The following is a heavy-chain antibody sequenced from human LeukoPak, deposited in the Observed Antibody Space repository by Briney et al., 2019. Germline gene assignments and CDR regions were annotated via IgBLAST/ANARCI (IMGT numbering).Heavy chain of an antibody. D-gene: IGHD2/OR15-2a*01. Sequence: GGSLRLSCASSGFTFSSYCMSWLRQAPWKGREGVANIKQDESEKYYVDSVKGRFTISRDNAKKSLYLQMNSLRAEDTPVCYFARAFSHQFRFDSSYFGLAVCGQGTTVTVPS. J-gene: IGHJ6*02. CDR1: GFTFSSYC. V-gene: IGHV3-7*01. CDR2: IKQDESEK. CDR3: ARAFSHQFRFDSSYFGLAV.